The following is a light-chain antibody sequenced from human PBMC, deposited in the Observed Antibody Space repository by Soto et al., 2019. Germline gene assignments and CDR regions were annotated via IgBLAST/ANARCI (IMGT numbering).Light chain of an antibody. CDR1: QSISNY. V-gene: IGKV1-5*01. J-gene: IGKJ1*01. Sequence: DVQMTQSPSSLSASVGDRVIITCRASQSISNYLNWYQQRPGRAPKVLIYDASSLESGVPSRFSGSGSGTEFTLTISSLQPDDFATYYCQQYNTYPWTFGQGTKVDI. CDR3: QQYNTYPWT. CDR2: DAS.